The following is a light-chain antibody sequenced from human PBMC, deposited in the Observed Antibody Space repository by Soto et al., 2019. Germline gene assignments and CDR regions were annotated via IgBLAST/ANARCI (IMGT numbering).Light chain of an antibody. V-gene: IGLV1-40*01. CDR2: GNT. J-gene: IGLJ2*01. CDR3: QSYDSGLSGVV. CDR1: NSNIGADYD. Sequence: SVLGQPPSVSGAPGQRVTISCTGSNSNIGADYDVHWYQQFPGAAPKLLIYGNTNRPSGVPDRFSGSKSRISASLAITGLQAEDEADYFCQSYDSGLSGVVFGGGTKVTVL.